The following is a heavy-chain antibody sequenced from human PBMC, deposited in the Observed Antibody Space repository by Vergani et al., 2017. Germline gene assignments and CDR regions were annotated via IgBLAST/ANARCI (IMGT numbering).Heavy chain of an antibody. V-gene: IGHV3-21*01. CDR3: ARGLXDCTHIRCSPPSY. D-gene: IGHD2-8*01. CDR1: GFIFSDHY. Sequence: EVQVVESGGGLVQPGGSLRLSCAASGFIFSDHYMDWVRQAPGKGLEWVASISGSSSYVFYRDSVEGRFTITRDNAKKSVYLQMNSLRAEDTAMYFCARGLXDCTHIRCSPPSYWGQGTQVTVSS. J-gene: IGHJ4*02. CDR2: ISGSSSYV.